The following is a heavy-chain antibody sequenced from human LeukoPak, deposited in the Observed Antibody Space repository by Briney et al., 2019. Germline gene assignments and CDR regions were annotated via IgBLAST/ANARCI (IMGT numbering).Heavy chain of an antibody. J-gene: IGHJ6*02. V-gene: IGHV3-53*01. CDR2: LYSGGGT. D-gene: IGHD3-3*01. CDR1: EFTVSSKY. CDR3: ARDPSYYDFWSGYYGMDV. Sequence: PGGSLRLSCAAPEFTVSSKYMSWVRQAPGKGLEWVSVLYSGGGTNYADSVKGRFTISRDNSKNTLYLEMNSLRAEDTAVYYCARDPSYYDFWSGYYGMDVWGQGTTVTVSS.